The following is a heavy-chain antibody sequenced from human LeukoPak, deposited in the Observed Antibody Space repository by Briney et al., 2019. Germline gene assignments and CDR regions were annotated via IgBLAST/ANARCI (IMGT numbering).Heavy chain of an antibody. CDR3: ARRIITMIDNWFDP. Sequence: SETLSLTCAVYGGSFSGYYWSWIRQPPGKGLEWIGEINHSGSTNYNPSLKSRVTISVDTSKNQFSLKLSSVTAADTAVYYWARRIITMIDNWFDPWGQGTLVTVSS. V-gene: IGHV4-34*01. CDR1: GGSFSGYY. CDR2: INHSGST. J-gene: IGHJ5*02. D-gene: IGHD3-22*01.